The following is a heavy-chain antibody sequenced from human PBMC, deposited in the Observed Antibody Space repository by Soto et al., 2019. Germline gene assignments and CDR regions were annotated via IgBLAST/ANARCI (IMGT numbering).Heavy chain of an antibody. CDR1: GGSISSSTNW. Sequence: SETLSLTCTVSGGSISSSTNWWYWVRQHPGKGLEWIGEVHPSAGTNYNPSLRGRVTISIDNSKNQLSLKLTSVTAADTAVYYCARETYSGDYLLAYWGQGTLVTVSS. CDR3: ARETYSGDYLLAY. J-gene: IGHJ4*02. D-gene: IGHD1-26*01. CDR2: VHPSAGT. V-gene: IGHV4-4*02.